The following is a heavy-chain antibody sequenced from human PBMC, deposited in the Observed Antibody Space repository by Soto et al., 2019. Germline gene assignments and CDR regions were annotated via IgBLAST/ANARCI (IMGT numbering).Heavy chain of an antibody. D-gene: IGHD5-18*01. CDR1: GYTFTGYY. CDR3: ARDHWPIQLYGEQGYFDY. V-gene: IGHV1-2*04. Sequence: QVQLVQSGAEVKKPGASVKVSCKASGYTFTGYYMHWVRQAPGQGPEWMGWINPNSGGTNYAQKFQGWVTMTRDTSISTAYMELSRLRSDDTAVYYCARDHWPIQLYGEQGYFDYWGQGTLVTVSS. J-gene: IGHJ4*02. CDR2: INPNSGGT.